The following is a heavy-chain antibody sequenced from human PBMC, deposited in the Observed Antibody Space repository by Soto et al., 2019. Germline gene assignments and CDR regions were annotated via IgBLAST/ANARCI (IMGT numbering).Heavy chain of an antibody. CDR1: GYSFTSYW. Sequence: RGESLKISCKGSGYSFTSYWIGWVRQMPGKGLEWMGRIDPSDSYTNYSPSFQGHVTISADKSISTAYLQWSSLKASDTAMYYCARGGSTAMLKYYFDYWGQGTLVTVSS. J-gene: IGHJ4*02. CDR2: IDPSDSYT. V-gene: IGHV5-10-1*01. D-gene: IGHD5-18*01. CDR3: ARGGSTAMLKYYFDY.